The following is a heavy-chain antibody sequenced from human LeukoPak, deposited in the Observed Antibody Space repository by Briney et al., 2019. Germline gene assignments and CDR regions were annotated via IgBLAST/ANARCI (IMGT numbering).Heavy chain of an antibody. D-gene: IGHD2-15*01. CDR1: GYTFTGYY. J-gene: IGHJ4*02. CDR2: INPNSGGT. CDR3: ARDLYCTSGSCYAFYPDY. Sequence: ASVKVSCKASGYTFTGYYMHWVRQAPGQGLEWKGWINPNSGGTYYAQKFQGRVTMTRDTPISTAYMELSRLRSDDTAVYYCARDLYCTSGSCYAFYPDYWGQGTLVTVSS. V-gene: IGHV1-2*02.